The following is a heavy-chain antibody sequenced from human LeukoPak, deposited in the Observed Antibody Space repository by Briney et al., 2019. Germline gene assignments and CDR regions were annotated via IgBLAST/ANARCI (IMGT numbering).Heavy chain of an antibody. CDR1: GGSMSSYY. CDR3: ARRGSYDTTTVGYFDY. Sequence: SETLSLTCSVSGGSMSSYYWSWIRQPPGKGLEWIGFMYDSGSTNYNPSLKSRVTISVDTSKNQFSLKLSSVTAADTAVYYCARRGSYDTTTVGYFDYWGQGTLVTVSS. V-gene: IGHV4-59*12. J-gene: IGHJ4*02. D-gene: IGHD3-22*01. CDR2: MYDSGST.